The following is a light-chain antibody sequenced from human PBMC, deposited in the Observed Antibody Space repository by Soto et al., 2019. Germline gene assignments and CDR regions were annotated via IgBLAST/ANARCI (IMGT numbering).Light chain of an antibody. J-gene: IGKJ5*01. CDR3: MQDLQTPTT. CDR2: LGS. CDR1: QSLLRSNGYNY. V-gene: IGKV2-28*01. Sequence: DIAMIQSPLSVTVPPGEPASISGRSSQSLLRSNGYNYVDWYLQKTGQSPQVLIYLGSIRASGVPDRFSGSGSGTDCTLKISRVEAEDVAIYYCMQDLQTPTTFGQGTRLDIK.